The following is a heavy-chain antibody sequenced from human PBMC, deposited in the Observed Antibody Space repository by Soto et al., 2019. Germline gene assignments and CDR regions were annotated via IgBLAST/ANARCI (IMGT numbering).Heavy chain of an antibody. CDR2: IFSNDEK. J-gene: IGHJ5*02. V-gene: IGHV2-26*01. D-gene: IGHD5-12*01. CDR1: GFSLSNARMG. Sequence: QVTLKESGPVLVKPTETLTLTCTVSGFSLSNARMGVSWIRQPPGKALEWLAHIFSNDEKSYSTSLKSRLTISKDTSKRQVVLTMTNMDPVDTATYYCVRIVDIVATTILYNWFDPWGQGTLVTVSS. CDR3: VRIVDIVATTILYNWFDP.